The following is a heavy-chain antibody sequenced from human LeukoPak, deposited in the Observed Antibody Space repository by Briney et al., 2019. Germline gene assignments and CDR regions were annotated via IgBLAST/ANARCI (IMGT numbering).Heavy chain of an antibody. CDR1: GASISTTKW. Sequence: PSGNLSLTCAVSGASISTTKWWSWVRQPPGKGLEWIGEIYHSGSTNYNPSLKSRVTISVDKSKNQFSLKLSSVTAADTAVYYCAIKQWDPRAFDIWGQGTMVTVSS. V-gene: IGHV4-4*02. CDR2: IYHSGST. CDR3: AIKQWDPRAFDI. J-gene: IGHJ3*02. D-gene: IGHD1-26*01.